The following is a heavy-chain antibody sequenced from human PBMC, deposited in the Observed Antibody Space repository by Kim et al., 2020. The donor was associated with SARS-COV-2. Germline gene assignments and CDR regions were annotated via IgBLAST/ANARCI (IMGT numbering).Heavy chain of an antibody. J-gene: IGHJ6*03. Sequence: GGSLRLSCAASGFSVSSNYMGWVRQAPGKGLEWVSIIYSGGNTFYADSVKGRFSISRDDSKNTLYLQINSLRAEDTAVYYCARHSGYDFWSGSAYYYYMDVWGKGTTVTVSS. V-gene: IGHV3-53*01. CDR1: GFSVSSNY. CDR3: ARHSGYDFWSGSAYYYYMDV. D-gene: IGHD3-3*01. CDR2: IYSGGNT.